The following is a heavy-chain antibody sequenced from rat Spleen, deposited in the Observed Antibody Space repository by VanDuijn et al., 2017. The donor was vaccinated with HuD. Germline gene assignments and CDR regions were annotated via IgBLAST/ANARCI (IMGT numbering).Heavy chain of an antibody. V-gene: IGHV5-29*01. CDR3: ARRHYGYTDYFDY. J-gene: IGHJ2*01. Sequence: EVQLVESGGCLVQPGRSLKLSCAASGFTFSSFAMAWVRQAPTKGLEWVATISYGDTSGHSSTYYRDSVKGRFTISRDIAKSTLSLQMDSLRSEDTATYYCARRHYGYTDYFDYWGQGVMVTVSS. D-gene: IGHD1-9*01. CDR1: GFTFSSFA. CDR2: ISYGDTSGHSST.